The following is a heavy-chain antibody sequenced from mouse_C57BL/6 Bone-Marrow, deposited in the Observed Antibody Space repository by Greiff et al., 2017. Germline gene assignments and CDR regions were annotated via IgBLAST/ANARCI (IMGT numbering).Heavy chain of an antibody. Sequence: EVQLVESGGGLVKPGGSLKLSCAASGFTFSSYAMSWVRQTSEKRLEWVATISDGGSYTYYPDNVKGRFTISRDNAKNNLYLQMSHLKSEDTAMYYCAREDPFAYWGQGTLVTVSA. J-gene: IGHJ3*01. V-gene: IGHV5-4*01. CDR1: GFTFSSYA. CDR3: AREDPFAY. CDR2: ISDGGSYT.